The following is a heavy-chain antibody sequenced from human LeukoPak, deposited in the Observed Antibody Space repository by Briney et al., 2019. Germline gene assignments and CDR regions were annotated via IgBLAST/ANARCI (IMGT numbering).Heavy chain of an antibody. J-gene: IGHJ6*02. CDR1: GFTLSSYA. V-gene: IGHV3-30-3*01. CDR2: ISYDGSNK. CDR3: ARDYIAAAGKTYYYYGMDV. Sequence: PGGSLRLSCAASGFTLSSYAMHWARQAPGKGLEWVAVISYDGSNKYHADSVKGRFTISRDNSKNTLYLQMNSLRAEDTAVYYCARDYIAAAGKTYYYYGMDVWGQGTTVTVSS. D-gene: IGHD6-13*01.